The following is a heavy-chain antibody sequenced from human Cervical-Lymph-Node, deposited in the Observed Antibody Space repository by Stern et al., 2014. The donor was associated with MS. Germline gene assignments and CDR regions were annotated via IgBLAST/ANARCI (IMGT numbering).Heavy chain of an antibody. J-gene: IGHJ5*02. D-gene: IGHD6-13*01. Sequence: VPLVESGAEVGKPGDSVKLSCKASGYTFTSYGISWVRNAHRQGIEWKGWISVDNSKTANAQNFQGRVTMTADKTTDTAYIMKRRLRSYETAVYYCALTAAGTSWFDPWGQGTLVTVTS. CDR2: ISVDNSKT. V-gene: IGHV1-18*01. CDR1: GYTFTSYG. CDR3: ALTAAGTSWFDP.